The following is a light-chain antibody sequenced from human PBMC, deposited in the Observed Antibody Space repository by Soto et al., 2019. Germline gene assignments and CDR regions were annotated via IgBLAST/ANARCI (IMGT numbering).Light chain of an antibody. J-gene: IGKJ1*01. V-gene: IGKV1-5*01. CDR3: QQYTENSGT. CDR2: DAS. Sequence: DIPLTQSPSTLSASVGDRVTITCRASQRMTSWLAWYQQKPGKAPKVLIYDASSLESGVPSRFSGSESGTEFTLTISSLQPDDIATYYCQQYTENSGTFGQGTKVEVK. CDR1: QRMTSW.